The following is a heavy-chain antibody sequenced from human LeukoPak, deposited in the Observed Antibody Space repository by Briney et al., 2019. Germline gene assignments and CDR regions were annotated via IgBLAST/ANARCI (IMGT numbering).Heavy chain of an antibody. V-gene: IGHV1-46*01. Sequence: ASVKVSCKASGYTFTSYYMHWVRQAPGQGLEWMGIINPSGGSTSYAQKFQGRVTMTRDTSTSTVYMELSSLRSEDTAVYYCARDAGLVSYYYGMDVWGQGTTVTVSS. CDR2: INPSGGST. J-gene: IGHJ6*02. D-gene: IGHD3/OR15-3a*01. CDR1: GYTFTSYY. CDR3: ARDAGLVSYYYGMDV.